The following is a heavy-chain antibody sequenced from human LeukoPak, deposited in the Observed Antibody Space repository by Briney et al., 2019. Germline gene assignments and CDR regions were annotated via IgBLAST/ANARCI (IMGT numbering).Heavy chain of an antibody. Sequence: SETLSLTCTVSGGSISSSSYYWGWIRQPPGKGLEWIGSIYYSGSTYYNPSLKSRVTISVDTSKNQFSLKLSSVTAADTAVYYCARVAGGAATDVLRYFDWAYPREGYYYYYMDVWGKGTTVTVSS. CDR3: ARVAGGAATDVLRYFDWAYPREGYYYYYMDV. CDR2: IYYSGST. D-gene: IGHD3-9*01. V-gene: IGHV4-39*07. CDR1: GGSISSSSYY. J-gene: IGHJ6*03.